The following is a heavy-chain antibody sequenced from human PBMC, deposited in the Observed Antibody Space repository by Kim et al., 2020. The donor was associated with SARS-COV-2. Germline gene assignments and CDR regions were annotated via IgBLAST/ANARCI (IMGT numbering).Heavy chain of an antibody. CDR1: GFTFSGSA. V-gene: IGHV3-73*01. D-gene: IGHD2-15*01. CDR3: TSGYCSGGTCYPQFDP. J-gene: IGHJ5*02. CDR2: IKRKGYNYAT. Sequence: GGSLRLSCAASGFTFSGSAMHWVRQAPGKGLEWVGRIKRKGYNYATAYAASVKGRFTISRDDSKNTAYLQMNSLKTEDTAVYYCTSGYCSGGTCYPQFDPWGHGTLVTVSS.